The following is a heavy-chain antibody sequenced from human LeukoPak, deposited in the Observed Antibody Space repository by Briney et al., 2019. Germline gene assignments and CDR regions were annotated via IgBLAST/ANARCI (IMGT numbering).Heavy chain of an antibody. J-gene: IGHJ5*02. Sequence: SETLSLTCAVYGGSFSGYYWSWIRQPPGKGLEWIGEINHSGSTNYNPSLKSRVTISVDTSKNQSSLKLSSVTAADTAVYYCARASSDFWSGYIWFDPWGQGTLVTVSS. D-gene: IGHD3-3*01. CDR3: ARASSDFWSGYIWFDP. CDR2: INHSGST. CDR1: GGSFSGYY. V-gene: IGHV4-34*01.